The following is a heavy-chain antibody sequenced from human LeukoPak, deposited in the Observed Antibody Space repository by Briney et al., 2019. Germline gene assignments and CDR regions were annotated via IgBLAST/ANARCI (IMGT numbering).Heavy chain of an antibody. CDR1: GGSLSSYS. J-gene: IGHJ4*02. V-gene: IGHV4-59*01. CDR3: ARVATTVTLFDY. Sequence: SETLSLTCTVSGGSLSSYSWSWSRQPPGKGLEWIGYIYYSGSTNYNPSLKSRVTISVDTSKNQFSLKLSSVTAADTAVYYCARVATTVTLFDYWGQGTLVTVSS. D-gene: IGHD4-17*01. CDR2: IYYSGST.